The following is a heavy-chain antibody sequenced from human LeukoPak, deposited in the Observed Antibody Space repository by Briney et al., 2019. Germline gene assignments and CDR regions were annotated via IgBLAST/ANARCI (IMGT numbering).Heavy chain of an antibody. CDR2: ISSSGSTI. J-gene: IGHJ3*02. D-gene: IGHD4-23*01. CDR3: AVGLLYGGDEEDAFDI. CDR1: GFTFSDYY. Sequence: GGSLRLSCAASGFTFSDYYMSWIRQAPGKGLEWVSYISSSGSTIYYADSVKGRFTISRDNAKNSLYLQMNSLRAEDTAVYYCAVGLLYGGDEEDAFDIWGQGTMVTVSS. V-gene: IGHV3-11*04.